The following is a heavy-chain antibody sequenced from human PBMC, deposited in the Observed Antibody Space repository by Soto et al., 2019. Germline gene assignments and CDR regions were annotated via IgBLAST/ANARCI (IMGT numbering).Heavy chain of an antibody. J-gene: IGHJ6*02. CDR2: INAGNGNT. D-gene: IGHD6-13*01. V-gene: IGHV1-3*01. CDR1: GYTFTSYA. CDR3: ASSHIAAAPYGMDV. Sequence: QVQLVQSGAEAKKPGASVKVSCKASGYTFTSYAMHWVRQAPGQRLEWMGWINAGNGNTKYSQKFQGRVTITRDTSASTAYMELSSQRSEDTAVYYCASSHIAAAPYGMDVWGQGTTVTVSS.